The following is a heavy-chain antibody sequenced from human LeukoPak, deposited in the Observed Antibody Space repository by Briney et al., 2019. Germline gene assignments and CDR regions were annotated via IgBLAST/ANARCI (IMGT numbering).Heavy chain of an antibody. Sequence: SETLSLTCAVYVGSFSGNYWSWIRQPPGKGLEWIGEINHGGRTNYNPSLKSRVTISVDTTKNQFSLKLTSLTAADTAVYYCARQAVLEDHYSSSSGGVAAGPLYAMDVWGQGTTVTVSS. CDR3: ARQAVLEDHYSSSSGGVAAGPLYAMDV. J-gene: IGHJ6*02. D-gene: IGHD6-6*01. CDR1: VGSFSGNY. V-gene: IGHV4-34*01. CDR2: INHGGRT.